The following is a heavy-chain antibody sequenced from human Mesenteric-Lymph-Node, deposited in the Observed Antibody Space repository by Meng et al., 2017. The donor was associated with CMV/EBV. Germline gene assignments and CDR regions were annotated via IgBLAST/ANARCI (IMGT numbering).Heavy chain of an antibody. V-gene: IGHV3-30*19. CDR1: GFTFTHYG. CDR3: ARPYNSVDFWNGYSYYLDY. Sequence: GGSLRLSCVTSGFTFTHYGVHWVRQAPGKGLEFVAVISSDGSNKYYAASVKGRFTISRDNSKNTLYLQLDSLRPEDTAVYYCARPYNSVDFWNGYSYYLDYWGQGVLVTVSS. J-gene: IGHJ4*02. CDR2: ISSDGSNK. D-gene: IGHD3-3*01.